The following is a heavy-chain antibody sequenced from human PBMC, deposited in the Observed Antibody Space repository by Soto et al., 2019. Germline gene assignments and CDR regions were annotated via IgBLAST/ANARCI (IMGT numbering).Heavy chain of an antibody. CDR3: ARGTLSGWYFDL. Sequence: QVQLQQWGAGLLRPSETLSLTCAVYTGSFSGYYWSWIRQPPGKGLEWIGEINHSGSTNYNPSLKSRVTISTDTSKNQFSLKVSSVTAADTAMYYCARGTLSGWYFDLWGRGTLVTVSS. CDR1: TGSFSGYY. J-gene: IGHJ2*01. V-gene: IGHV4-34*01. CDR2: INHSGST.